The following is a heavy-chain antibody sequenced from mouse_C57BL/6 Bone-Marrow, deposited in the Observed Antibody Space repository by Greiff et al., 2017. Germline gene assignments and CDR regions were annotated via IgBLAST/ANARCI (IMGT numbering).Heavy chain of an antibody. V-gene: IGHV2-9-1*01. D-gene: IGHD1-1*01. J-gene: IGHJ1*03. CDR2: IWTGGGT. Sequence: QVQLQQSGPGLVAPSQSLSITCTVSGFSLTSSAISWVRQPPGKGLEWLGVIWTGGGTNYNSALKSRLSISKDNSKSQVFLKMNSLQTDDTARYYCARNSNYYGSSYGYFDVWGTGTTVTVAS. CDR3: ARNSNYYGSSYGYFDV. CDR1: GFSLTSSA.